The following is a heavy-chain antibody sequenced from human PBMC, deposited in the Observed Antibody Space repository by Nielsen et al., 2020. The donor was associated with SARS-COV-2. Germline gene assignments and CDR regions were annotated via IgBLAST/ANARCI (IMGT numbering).Heavy chain of an antibody. CDR1: GGSISSGDYF. V-gene: IGHV4-30-4*01. J-gene: IGHJ6*02. CDR2: ISYSGST. Sequence: SETLSFTCTVSGGSISSGDYFWSWIRQPPGKGLEWIGYISYSGSTYYNPSLKSRVDVSVDTSKNQFSLKLSSVTAADTAVYYCARGNTKDHSLDVWGQGTTVTVSS. D-gene: IGHD2-8*01. CDR3: ARGNTKDHSLDV.